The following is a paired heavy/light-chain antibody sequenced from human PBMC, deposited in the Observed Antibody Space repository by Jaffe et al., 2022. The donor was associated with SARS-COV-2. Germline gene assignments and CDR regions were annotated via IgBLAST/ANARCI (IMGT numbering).Heavy chain of an antibody. J-gene: IGHJ4*02. V-gene: IGHV4-39*01. D-gene: IGHD1-1*01. CDR2: MYYSGST. Sequence: QLQLQESGPGLVKPSETLSLTCTVSGGSISSSNHYWGWIRQPPGKGLEWIGSMYYSGSTYYNPSLKSRVTISVDTSKIQFSLNLRSVTAADTAVYYCARLALGGGTVLDFWGQGTLVTVSS. CDR1: GGSISSSNHY. CDR3: ARLALGGGTVLDF.
Light chain of an antibody. V-gene: IGLV3-27*01. CDR2: KDS. CDR1: VLAKKY. J-gene: IGLJ2*01. Sequence: SYELTQPSSVSVSPGQTARITCSGDVLAKKYARWFQQKPGQAPVLVIYKDSERPSGIPERFSGSSSGTTVTLTITGAQVEDEADYYCYSAPDNNVVFGGGTKMTVL. CDR3: YSAPDNNVV.